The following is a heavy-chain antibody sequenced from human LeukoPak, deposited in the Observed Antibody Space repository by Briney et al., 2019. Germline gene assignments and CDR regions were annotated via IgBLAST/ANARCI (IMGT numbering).Heavy chain of an antibody. CDR2: ILHDGSKK. CDR1: KFTFSSYD. V-gene: IGHV3-30*03. D-gene: IGHD1-1*01. CDR3: AARGFRCQLATAENLLDC. Sequence: GGPLRLSCAASKFTFSSYDMHWVRQAPGKGLEWVAVILHDGSKKNYADSVQGRFTISRDNSKNTLYLQMNSLRAEDTAIYYCAARGFRCQLATAENLLDCWGQGTLVTVSS. J-gene: IGHJ4*02.